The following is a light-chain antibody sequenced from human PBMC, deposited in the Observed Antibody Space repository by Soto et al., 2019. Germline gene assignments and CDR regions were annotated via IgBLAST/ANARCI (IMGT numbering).Light chain of an antibody. V-gene: IGLV2-14*01. CDR2: YVS. J-gene: IGLJ1*01. CDR3: CSYTTSNTRQIV. Sequence: QSALTQPASVSGSPGQSITISCTGTSSDVGGYNYVSWYQQHPGKAPKFMIYYVSNRPSGVSNRFSGSKSGNTASLTISGLHAEDEADYYCCSYTTSNTRQIVFGTGTKVTVL. CDR1: SSDVGGYNY.